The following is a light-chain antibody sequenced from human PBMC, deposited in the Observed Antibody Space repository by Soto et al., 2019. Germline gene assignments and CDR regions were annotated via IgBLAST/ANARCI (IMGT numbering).Light chain of an antibody. V-gene: IGLV2-14*01. Sequence: QSALTQPASVSGSPGQSITISCTGTSSDVGGYNYVSWYQQHPGKAPKLMIYEVSNRPSGVSNRFSGSKAGNTASLTISGLQAEDGADYYCSSYTSSSTRGFGTGTKLTV. J-gene: IGLJ1*01. CDR2: EVS. CDR3: SSYTSSSTRG. CDR1: SSDVGGYNY.